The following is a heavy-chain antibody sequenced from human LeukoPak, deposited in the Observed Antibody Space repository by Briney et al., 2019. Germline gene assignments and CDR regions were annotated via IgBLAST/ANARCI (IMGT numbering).Heavy chain of an antibody. CDR2: IRYDGSNK. Sequence: GGSLRLSCAASGFTFSSYGMHWVRQAPGKGLEWVAFIRYDGSNKYYADSVKGRFTISRDNSKNTLYLQMNSLRAEDTAVYYCAKDAPNYGGNDRFDYWGQGTLLTVSS. CDR1: GFTFSSYG. CDR3: AKDAPNYGGNDRFDY. V-gene: IGHV3-30*02. D-gene: IGHD4-23*01. J-gene: IGHJ4*02.